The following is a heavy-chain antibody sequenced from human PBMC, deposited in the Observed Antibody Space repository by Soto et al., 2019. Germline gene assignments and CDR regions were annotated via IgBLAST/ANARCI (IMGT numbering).Heavy chain of an antibody. D-gene: IGHD3-10*01. V-gene: IGHV4-34*01. J-gene: IGHJ4*02. CDR3: ARGLKITMVRGVAHYFDY. Sequence: ETLSLTCAVYGGSFSGYYWSWIRQPPGKGLEWIGEINHSGSTNYNPSLKSRVTISVDTSKNQFSLKLSSVTAADTAVYYCARGLKITMVRGVAHYFDYWGQGTLVTVSS. CDR1: GGSFSGYY. CDR2: INHSGST.